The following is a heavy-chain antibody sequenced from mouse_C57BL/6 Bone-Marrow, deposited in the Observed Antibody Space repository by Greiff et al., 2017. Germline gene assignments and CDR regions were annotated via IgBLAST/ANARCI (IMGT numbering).Heavy chain of an antibody. CDR3: ARSLIYYYGTYAMDY. V-gene: IGHV1-50*01. CDR1: GYTFTSYW. D-gene: IGHD1-1*01. Sequence: QVQLQQPGAELVKPGASVKLSCKASGYTFTSYWMQWVKQRPGQGLEWIGEIDPSDSYTNYNQKFKGKATLTVDTSSSTAYMQLSRLTSEDSAVYYCARSLIYYYGTYAMDYWGQGTSVTVSS. J-gene: IGHJ4*01. CDR2: IDPSDSYT.